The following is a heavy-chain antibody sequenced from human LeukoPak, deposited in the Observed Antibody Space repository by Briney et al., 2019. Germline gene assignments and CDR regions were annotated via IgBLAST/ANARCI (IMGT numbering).Heavy chain of an antibody. V-gene: IGHV3-48*02. D-gene: IGHD4-17*01. J-gene: IGHJ4*02. CDR1: GFTFSIYS. CDR3: ARDRDYAFDS. Sequence: PGGSLRLSCAAPGFTFSIYSMNWVRQAPGKGLEWVSYIGGTHSNIYYADSVKGRFTISRDDAKNSLYLQMNSLRDEDTAVYYCARDRDYAFDSWGQGTLVTVSS. CDR2: IGGTHSNI.